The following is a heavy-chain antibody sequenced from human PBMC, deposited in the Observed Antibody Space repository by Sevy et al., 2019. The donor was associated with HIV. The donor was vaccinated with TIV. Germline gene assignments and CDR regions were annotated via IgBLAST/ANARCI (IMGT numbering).Heavy chain of an antibody. J-gene: IGHJ6*02. D-gene: IGHD4-17*01. CDR3: AKDRGGDGTVTAPPYYYYGMDV. V-gene: IGHV3-30*18. CDR1: GFTFSSYG. CDR2: ISYDGSNK. Sequence: GGSLRLSCAASGFTFSSYGMHWVRQAPGKGLEWVAVISYDGSNKYYADSVKGRFTISRDNSKNTLYLQMNSRIAEDTAVYYCAKDRGGDGTVTAPPYYYYGMDVWGQGTTVTVSS.